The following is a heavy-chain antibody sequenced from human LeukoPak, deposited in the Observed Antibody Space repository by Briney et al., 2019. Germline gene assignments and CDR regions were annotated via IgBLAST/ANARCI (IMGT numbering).Heavy chain of an antibody. D-gene: IGHD4-23*01. CDR1: GFSFSSSW. CDR3: ARSYGGFDY. V-gene: IGHV3-74*03. J-gene: IGHJ4*01. CDR2: ISGDGTST. Sequence: SGGSLRLSCAASGFSFSSSWMHWVRQAPGKGLMWVSRISGDGTSTMYAASVKGRFTMSRSNAKNTLSLQTDSLTAEDTAVYYCARSYGGFDYWGQGVLVTVS.